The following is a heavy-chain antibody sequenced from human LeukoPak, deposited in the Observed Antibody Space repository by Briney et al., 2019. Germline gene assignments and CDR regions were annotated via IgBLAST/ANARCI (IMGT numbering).Heavy chain of an antibody. CDR3: AQGGSEIYYFYHGMDV. CDR2: ISYDGSNE. D-gene: IGHD1-14*01. J-gene: IGHJ6*02. Sequence: GGSLRLSCTASGISLNRFAIHWVRQAPGKGLEWVTVISYDGSNEYYTDSMRGRFTISRDNSKNTMYLQMNSLRVEDAAVYYCAQGGSEIYYFYHGMDVWGRGTTVTVSS. CDR1: GISLNRFA. V-gene: IGHV3-30*18.